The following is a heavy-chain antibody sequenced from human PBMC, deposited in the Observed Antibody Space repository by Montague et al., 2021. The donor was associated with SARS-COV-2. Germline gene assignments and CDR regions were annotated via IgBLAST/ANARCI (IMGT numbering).Heavy chain of an antibody. J-gene: IGHJ5*02. CDR2: LSANGGAT. CDR1: AFTFSSYS. V-gene: IGHV3-23*01. Sequence: SLRLSCAASAFTFSSYSMTWVRQAPGQGLQWVSALSANGGATYYLDSVKGRSTISRDNSKSTLYLQMNSLRAEDTGVYYCARVNPSYDFWSGPNWFDPWGQGTLVIVSS. CDR3: ARVNPSYDFWSGPNWFDP. D-gene: IGHD3-3*01.